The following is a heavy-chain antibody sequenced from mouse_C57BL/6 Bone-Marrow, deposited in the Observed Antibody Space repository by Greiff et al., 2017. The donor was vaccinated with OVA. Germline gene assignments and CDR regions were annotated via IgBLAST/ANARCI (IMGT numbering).Heavy chain of an antibody. Sequence: VQLQQSGAELVRPGTSVKMSCKASGYTFTNYWIGWAKQRPGHGLEWIGDIYPGGGYPNYNEKFKGKATLTADKSSSTAYMQFSSLTSEDSAIYYCARRPYFDYWGQGTTLTVSS. CDR1: GYTFTNYW. J-gene: IGHJ2*01. CDR3: ARRPYFDY. CDR2: IYPGGGYP. V-gene: IGHV1-63*01.